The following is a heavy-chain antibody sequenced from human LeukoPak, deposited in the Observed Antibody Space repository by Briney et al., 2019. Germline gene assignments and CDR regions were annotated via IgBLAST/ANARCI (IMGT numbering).Heavy chain of an antibody. J-gene: IGHJ5*02. D-gene: IGHD1-26*01. Sequence: GGSLRLSCAAPGFTFSSYAMHWVRQAPGKGLYWVAVISYDGSNKYYADSVRGRFTISRDNSKNTLHLQMNSLRAEDTAMYYCAKDRLRDIVGATTHWFDPWGQGTLVTVSS. CDR1: GFTFSSYA. V-gene: IGHV3-30-3*01. CDR3: AKDRLRDIVGATTHWFDP. CDR2: ISYDGSNK.